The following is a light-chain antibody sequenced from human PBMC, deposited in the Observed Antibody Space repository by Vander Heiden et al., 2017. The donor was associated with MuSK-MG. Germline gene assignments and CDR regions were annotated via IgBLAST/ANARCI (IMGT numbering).Light chain of an antibody. CDR1: QSISSY. V-gene: IGKV1-39*01. CDR2: AES. J-gene: IGKJ1*01. Sequence: DIQMTQSPSSLSASVGDRVTITCRASQSISSYVNWFQQRPGKGPKHLIYAESSLASGVPSRFSGSGSGTDFTLIISGLQPEDFATYYCQQSDSLPHTFGQGTKVEFK. CDR3: QQSDSLPHT.